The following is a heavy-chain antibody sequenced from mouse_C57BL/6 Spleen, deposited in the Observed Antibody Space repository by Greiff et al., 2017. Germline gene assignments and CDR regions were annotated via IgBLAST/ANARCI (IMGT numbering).Heavy chain of an antibody. D-gene: IGHD2-4*01. V-gene: IGHV5-9-1*02. Sequence: EVQGVESGEGLVKPGGSLKPSCAASGFTFSSYAMSWVRQTPEKRLEWVAYISSGGDYIYYADTVKGRFTISRDNARNTLYLQMSSLKSEDTAMYYCTRENYDYDEGYAMDYWGQGTSVTVSS. J-gene: IGHJ4*01. CDR3: TRENYDYDEGYAMDY. CDR2: ISSGGDYI. CDR1: GFTFSSYA.